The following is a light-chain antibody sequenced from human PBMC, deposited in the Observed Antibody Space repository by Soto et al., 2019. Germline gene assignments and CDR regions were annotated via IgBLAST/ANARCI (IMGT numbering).Light chain of an antibody. CDR3: QQRSNWPPIT. CDR1: QSVSSY. CDR2: DAS. J-gene: IGKJ5*01. Sequence: IVLTQSPGTLSLSPGESATLSCRASQSVSSYLAWYQRKPGQAPRLLIYDASNRATGIPARFSGSGSGTDFTLTISSLEPEDFAVYYCQQRSNWPPITFGQGTRLEIK. V-gene: IGKV3-11*01.